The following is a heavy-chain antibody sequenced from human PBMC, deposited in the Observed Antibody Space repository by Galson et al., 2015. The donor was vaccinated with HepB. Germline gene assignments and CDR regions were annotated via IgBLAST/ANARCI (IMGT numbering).Heavy chain of an antibody. CDR1: GFTFSSYA. Sequence: SLRLSCAASGFTFSSYAMSWVRQAPGKGLEWVSAISGSGGSTYYADSVKGRFTTSRDNSKNNLYLQMNSLRDEDTAVYYCAKGYSSGWSEGYLDNWGQGALVTVSS. D-gene: IGHD6-19*01. V-gene: IGHV3-23*01. J-gene: IGHJ4*02. CDR2: ISGSGGST. CDR3: AKGYSSGWSEGYLDN.